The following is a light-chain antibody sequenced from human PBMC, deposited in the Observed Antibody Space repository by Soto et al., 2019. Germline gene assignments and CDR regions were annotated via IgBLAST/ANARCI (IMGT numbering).Light chain of an antibody. V-gene: IGLV2-8*01. CDR1: SSDVGGYNY. CDR2: EVS. CDR3: SSYAGRTTR. J-gene: IGLJ2*01. Sequence: QSALTQPPSASGSPGQSVTISCTGTSSDVGGYNYVSWYQQHPGKAPKLMIYEVSKRPSGVPDRFSGSKSGNTASLTVSGLQAEDEADYYCSSYAGRTTRFGGGTQLTVL.